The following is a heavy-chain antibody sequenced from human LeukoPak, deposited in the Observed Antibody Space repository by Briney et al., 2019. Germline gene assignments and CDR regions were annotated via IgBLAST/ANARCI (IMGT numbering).Heavy chain of an antibody. J-gene: IGHJ4*02. D-gene: IGHD6-13*01. CDR2: ISYDGSNK. CDR1: GFTFSSYG. CDR3: AKPQPGIAALVLPGGFDY. V-gene: IGHV3-30*18. Sequence: PGRSLRLSCAASGFTFSSYGMHWVRQAPGKGLEWVAVISYDGSNKYYADSVKGRFTISRDNSKNTLYLQMNSLRAEDTAVYYCAKPQPGIAALVLPGGFDYWGQRTLVTVSS.